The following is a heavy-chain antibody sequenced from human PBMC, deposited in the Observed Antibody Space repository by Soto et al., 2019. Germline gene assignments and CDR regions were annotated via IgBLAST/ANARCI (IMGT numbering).Heavy chain of an antibody. V-gene: IGHV3-7*01. CDR1: GFTFSSYW. CDR3: ATPGWELPDC. D-gene: IGHD1-7*01. CDR2: IKEDGSEK. Sequence: EVQLVESGGDLVQPGGSLRLSCAASGFTFSSYWMSWVRQAPGKGLEWVANIKEDGSEKYYVDSVKGRFTISRDNAKNSLYLQMNSLRAEYTGVYYCATPGWELPDCWGQGTLVTVYS. J-gene: IGHJ4*02.